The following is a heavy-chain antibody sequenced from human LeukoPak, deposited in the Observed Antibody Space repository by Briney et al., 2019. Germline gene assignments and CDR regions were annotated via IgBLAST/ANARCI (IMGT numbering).Heavy chain of an antibody. Sequence: GGSLILSCAASGFTFSSYGMHWVRQAPGKGLEWVAVIWYDGSNKYYADSVKGRFTISRDNSKNTLYLQMNSLRAEDTAVYYCARDRLAAAERRHYYYYGMDVWGKGTTVTVSS. V-gene: IGHV3-33*01. D-gene: IGHD6-13*01. CDR2: IWYDGSNK. J-gene: IGHJ6*04. CDR3: ARDRLAAAERRHYYYYGMDV. CDR1: GFTFSSYG.